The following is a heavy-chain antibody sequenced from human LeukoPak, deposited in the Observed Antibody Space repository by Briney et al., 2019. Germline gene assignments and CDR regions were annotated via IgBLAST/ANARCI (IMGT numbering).Heavy chain of an antibody. D-gene: IGHD3-16*01. V-gene: IGHV4-38-2*01. J-gene: IGHJ4*02. CDR1: GYSISSDYY. CDR2: IYHSGST. Sequence: SETLSLTCAVSGYSISSDYYWGWIRQPPGKGLEWIGSIYHSGSTYYNPSLKSRVTISVDTSKNQFSLKLSSVTAADTAVYYCARQGFGSSYFDYWGQGTLVTASS. CDR3: ARQGFGSSYFDY.